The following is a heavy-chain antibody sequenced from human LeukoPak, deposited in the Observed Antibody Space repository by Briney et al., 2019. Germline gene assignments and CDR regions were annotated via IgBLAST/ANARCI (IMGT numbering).Heavy chain of an antibody. Sequence: ASVKVSCKASGYTFTSYDINWVRQATGQGLEWMGWMNPNSGNTGYAQKFQGRVTMTRNTSISTAYMELSSLRSEDTAVYYCARGRAGRYYHYGMDVWGQGTTVTVSS. CDR2: MNPNSGNT. J-gene: IGHJ6*02. CDR1: GYTFTSYD. CDR3: ARGRAGRYYHYGMDV. V-gene: IGHV1-8*01.